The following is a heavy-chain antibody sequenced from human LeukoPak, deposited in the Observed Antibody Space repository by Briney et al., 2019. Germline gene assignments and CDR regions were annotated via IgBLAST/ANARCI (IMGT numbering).Heavy chain of an antibody. CDR2: IKSKTDGGTA. CDR1: GFTFTNAW. D-gene: IGHD3-22*01. J-gene: IGHJ4*02. Sequence: GGSLRLSCAASGFTFTNAWMSWVRQAPGKGLEWVGRIKSKTDGGTADYAAPVKGRFTISRDDSKNTLYLQMNSLKTEDTAVYYCTKYYYDSSGYLYYFDYWGQGTLVTLSS. CDR3: TKYYYDSSGYLYYFDY. V-gene: IGHV3-15*01.